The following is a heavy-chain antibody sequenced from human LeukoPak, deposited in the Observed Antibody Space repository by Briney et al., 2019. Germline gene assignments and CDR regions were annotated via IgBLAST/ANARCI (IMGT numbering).Heavy chain of an antibody. CDR3: ARDSVMIYRYFDL. CDR2: AYYRSKWYS. Sequence: SQTLSLICAISGDSVSSNSAAWNWIRQSPSRGLEWLGRAYYRSKWYSDYAVSVKSRIIINPDTSKNQFSLQLNSVTPEDTAVYYCARDSVMIYRYFDLWGRGTLVTVSS. D-gene: IGHD3/OR15-3a*01. V-gene: IGHV6-1*01. J-gene: IGHJ2*01. CDR1: GDSVSSNSAA.